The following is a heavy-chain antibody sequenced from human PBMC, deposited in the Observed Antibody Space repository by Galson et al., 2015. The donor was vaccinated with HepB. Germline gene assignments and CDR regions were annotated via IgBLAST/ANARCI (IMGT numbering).Heavy chain of an antibody. CDR2: INPNSGGT. Sequence: SVKVSCKASGYTFTGYYMHWVRQAPGQGLEWMGRINPNSGGTNYAQKFQGRVTMTRDTSISTAYMELRSLRSDDTAVYYCATRYCSGGSCLSDTFDIWGQGTMVTVSS. CDR3: ATRYCSGGSCLSDTFDI. D-gene: IGHD2-15*01. CDR1: GYTFTGYY. V-gene: IGHV1-2*06. J-gene: IGHJ3*02.